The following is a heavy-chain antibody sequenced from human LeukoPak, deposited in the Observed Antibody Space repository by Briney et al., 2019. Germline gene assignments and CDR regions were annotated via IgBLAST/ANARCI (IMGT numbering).Heavy chain of an antibody. CDR2: IIPIFGTA. D-gene: IGHD2-2*01. CDR3: ARGGPAGDFIVVAPTNNAFDI. Sequence: SVKVSCKASGGTFSSYAISWVRQAPGQGLEWMGGIIPIFGTANYAQKFQGRVTMTRDTSTSTVYMELSSLRSEDTAVYYCARGGPAGDFIVVAPTNNAFDIWGQGTMVTVSS. CDR1: GGTFSSYA. J-gene: IGHJ3*02. V-gene: IGHV1-69*05.